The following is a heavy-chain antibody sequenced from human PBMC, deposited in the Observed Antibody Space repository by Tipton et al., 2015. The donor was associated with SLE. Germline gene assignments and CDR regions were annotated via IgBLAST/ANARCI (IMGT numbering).Heavy chain of an antibody. CDR2: ISGNGRGT. J-gene: IGHJ4*02. CDR1: GFTVSSNY. D-gene: IGHD3-9*01. V-gene: IGHV3-23*01. Sequence: SLRLSCAASGFTVSSNYMSWVRQAPGKGLEWVSLISGNGRGTYYSDSVKGRFSISRDNFENTLYLQMNSLRAEDTGVYICAKDLSFDILTGYYGGIDYWGQGTLVTVSS. CDR3: AKDLSFDILTGYYGGIDY.